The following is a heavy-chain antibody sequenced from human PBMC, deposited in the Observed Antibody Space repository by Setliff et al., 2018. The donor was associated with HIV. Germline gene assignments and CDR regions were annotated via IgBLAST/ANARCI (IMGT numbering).Heavy chain of an antibody. CDR1: GYTFTNYW. J-gene: IGHJ4*02. D-gene: IGHD3-3*01. CDR2: THPSDFVT. CDR3: TRRRRAPGTEDLEAH. Sequence: GESLKISCKASGYTFTNYWIGWVRQMPGQGLEWIGVTHPSDFVTRYGPSFQGQVSISADRSITTAYLQWSSLKASDTAIYYCTRRRRAPGTEDLEAHWGQGTLVTAPQ. V-gene: IGHV5-51*01.